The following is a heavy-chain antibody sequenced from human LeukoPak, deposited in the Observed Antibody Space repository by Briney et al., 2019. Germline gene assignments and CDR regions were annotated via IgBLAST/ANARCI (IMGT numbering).Heavy chain of an antibody. CDR1: GFTFSSYA. V-gene: IGHV3-30*04. J-gene: IGHJ4*02. CDR2: ISYDGSNK. CDR3: ARDGITMRILEY. Sequence: GRSLRLSCAASGFTFSSYAMHWVRQAPGKGLEWVAVISYDGSNKYYADSVKGRFTISRDNSKNTLYLQMNSLRAEDTAVYYCARDGITMRILEYWGQGTLVTVSS. D-gene: IGHD3-10*01.